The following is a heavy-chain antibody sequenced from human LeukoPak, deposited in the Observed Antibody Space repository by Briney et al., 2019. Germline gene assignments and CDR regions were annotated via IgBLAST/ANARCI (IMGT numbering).Heavy chain of an antibody. CDR3: AREAIQYSSSGRFDH. CDR1: GYTFTSYY. D-gene: IGHD6-6*01. V-gene: IGHV1-2*02. J-gene: IGHJ5*02. CDR2: INPNSGGT. Sequence: ASVRVSCKASGYTFTSYYMHWVRQAPGQGLEWMGWINPNSGGTNYAQKFQGRVTMTRDTSISTAYMELSRLRSDDTAVYYCAREAIQYSSSGRFDHWGQGTLVTVSS.